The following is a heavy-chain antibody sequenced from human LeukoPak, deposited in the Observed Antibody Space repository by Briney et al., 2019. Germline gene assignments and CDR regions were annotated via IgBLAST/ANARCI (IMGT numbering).Heavy chain of an antibody. V-gene: IGHV3-23*01. CDR1: GFTFSNYA. CDR3: AKDHGAGSYYNHPDH. D-gene: IGHD3-10*01. Sequence: TGGSLRLSCAASGFTFSNYAMSWVRQAPGKGLEWVSGIGDTGGTTFYADSVKGRFTISRDNSKNTLSLQMNSLRAEDTAVYYCAKDHGAGSYYNHPDHWGQGTLVTVSS. J-gene: IGHJ4*02. CDR2: IGDTGGTT.